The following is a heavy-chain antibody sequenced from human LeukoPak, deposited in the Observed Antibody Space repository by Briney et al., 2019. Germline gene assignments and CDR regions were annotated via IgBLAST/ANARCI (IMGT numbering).Heavy chain of an antibody. D-gene: IGHD4-17*01. CDR2: INHSGST. CDR3: ARARVRDYGDYRYYYGMDV. V-gene: IGHV4-34*01. Sequence: SEAPSLTCADYGGSFSGYYWSWIRQPPGKGLEWIGEINHSGSTNYNPSLKSRVTISVGTSKNQFSLKLSSVTAADTAVYYCARARVRDYGDYRYYYGMDVWGQGTTVTVSS. CDR1: GGSFSGYY. J-gene: IGHJ6*02.